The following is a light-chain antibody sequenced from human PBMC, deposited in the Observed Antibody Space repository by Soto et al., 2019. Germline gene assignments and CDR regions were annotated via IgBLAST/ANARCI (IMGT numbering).Light chain of an antibody. CDR2: DVS. V-gene: IGLV2-14*03. J-gene: IGLJ1*01. CDR3: ASYTTSSNYV. CDR1: SSDVGAYNF. Sequence: QSVLTQPASVSGSPGLSITISCTGTSSDVGAYNFVSWYQQHPDKAPKLMIFDVSNRPSGVSNRFSGSKSGNTASLTIYGLQSEDEAEYYCASYTTSSNYVFGTGTTVTVL.